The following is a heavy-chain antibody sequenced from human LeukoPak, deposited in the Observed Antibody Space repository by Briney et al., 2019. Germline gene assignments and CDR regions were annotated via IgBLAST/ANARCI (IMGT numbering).Heavy chain of an antibody. Sequence: SETLSLTCAVYGGSFSGYYWSWIRQPPGKGLEWIGEINHSGSTNYNPSFKSRVTISVDTSKNQFSLKLSSVTAADTAVYYCARGLLDRSSSQYYFDYWGQGTLVTVSS. CDR1: GGSFSGYY. CDR2: INHSGST. J-gene: IGHJ4*02. CDR3: ARGLLDRSSSQYYFDY. D-gene: IGHD6-6*01. V-gene: IGHV4-34*01.